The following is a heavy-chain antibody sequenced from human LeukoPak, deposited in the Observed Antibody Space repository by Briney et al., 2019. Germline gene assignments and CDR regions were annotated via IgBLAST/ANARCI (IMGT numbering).Heavy chain of an antibody. CDR3: ARRNWGGPHYMDY. CDR1: GGSISTTNYY. V-gene: IGHV4-39*01. CDR2: IYYSGST. Sequence: SETLSLTCPVWGGSISTTNYYCGSIRQPPGKGLEWIGNIYYSGSTFYNPSFKSRVTISVDTSKNQFSLKVNSMTAADTAVYFCARRNWGGPHYMDYWGQGTLVTVSS. D-gene: IGHD7-27*01. J-gene: IGHJ4*02.